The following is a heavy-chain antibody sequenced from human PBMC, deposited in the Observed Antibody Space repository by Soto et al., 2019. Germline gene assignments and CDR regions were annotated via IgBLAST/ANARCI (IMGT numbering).Heavy chain of an antibody. V-gene: IGHV3-30-3*01. D-gene: IGHD2-15*01. CDR1: GFTFSSYA. CDR3: ARDRLCSGGSCYLPDYYYYYGMDG. Sequence: QVQLVESGGGVVQPGRSLRLSCAASGFTFSSYAMHWVRQAPGKGLEWVAVISYDGSNKYYADSVKGRFTISRDNSKNTLYRQMDSLRAEDTAVYYCARDRLCSGGSCYLPDYYYYYGMDGWGQGTTVTVSS. J-gene: IGHJ6*02. CDR2: ISYDGSNK.